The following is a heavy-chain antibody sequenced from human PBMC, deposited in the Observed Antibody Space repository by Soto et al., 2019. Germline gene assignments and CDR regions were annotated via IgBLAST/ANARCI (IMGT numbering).Heavy chain of an antibody. CDR2: IRSKANSYAT. V-gene: IGHV3-73*01. Sequence: PGGSLRLSCAASGFTFSGSAMHWVRQASGKGLEWVGRIRSKANSYATAYAASVKGRFTISRDDSKNTAYLQMNSLKTEDMAVYYCTRRGYSYGEAFDYWGQGTLVTVSS. CDR1: GFTFSGSA. J-gene: IGHJ4*02. CDR3: TRRGYSYGEAFDY. D-gene: IGHD5-18*01.